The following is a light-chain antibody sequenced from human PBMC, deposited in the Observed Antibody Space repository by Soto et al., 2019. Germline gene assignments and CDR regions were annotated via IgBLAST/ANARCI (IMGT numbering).Light chain of an antibody. CDR1: QSVFSK. CDR2: DAS. V-gene: IGKV3-15*01. J-gene: IGKJ1*01. CDR3: MQYNKWPLRT. Sequence: EMVMTQSPATLSVFPGERVTLSCRASQSVFSKLAWYQQRPGQAPTLLIFDASARAPGIPARFSGSGSGTEFTLTINSLQSEDFGVYFCMQYNKWPLRTFGQGTKVEIK.